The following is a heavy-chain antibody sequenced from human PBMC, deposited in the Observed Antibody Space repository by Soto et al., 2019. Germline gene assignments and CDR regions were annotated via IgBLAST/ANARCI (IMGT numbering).Heavy chain of an antibody. CDR1: GFTFSTYW. CDR2: IHSDGITT. V-gene: IGHV3-74*01. Sequence: PGGSLRLSCAASGFTFSTYWMHWVRQAPGKGLVWVSRIHSDGITTLYADSVTGRFTISRDNAKNTVFLQMNSLRAEDTAVYYCAKGGITQNRGWGQGTLVTVSS. J-gene: IGHJ4*02. CDR3: AKGGITQNRG. D-gene: IGHD1-20*01.